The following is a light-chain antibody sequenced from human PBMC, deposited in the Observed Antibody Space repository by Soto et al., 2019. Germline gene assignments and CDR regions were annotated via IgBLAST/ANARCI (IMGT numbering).Light chain of an antibody. Sequence: NFMLTQPHSVSESPGKKVTISCTRSSGSIASNYVQWYQQRPSSSPTTVIYEDNQRPSGVPDRFSGSIDSSSNSASLTIAGLKTEDEADYYCQSYDSSNQVFGGGTKLTVL. CDR1: SGSIASNY. CDR2: EDN. J-gene: IGLJ2*01. CDR3: QSYDSSNQV. V-gene: IGLV6-57*01.